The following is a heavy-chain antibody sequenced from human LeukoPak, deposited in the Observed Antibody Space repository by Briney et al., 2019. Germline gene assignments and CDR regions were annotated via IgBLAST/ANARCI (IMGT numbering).Heavy chain of an antibody. CDR1: GYSISSGHY. V-gene: IGHV4-38-2*01. D-gene: IGHD3-16*01. CDR3: ARPRGEYYFDY. CDR2: VYHSEST. J-gene: IGHJ4*02. Sequence: SETLSLTCAVSGYSISSGHYWGWIRQPPGKGLEWIGSVYHSESTYYNPSLKSRVTISVDTSKNQFSLKLSSVTAADTAVYYWARPRGEYYFDYWGQGTLVTVSS.